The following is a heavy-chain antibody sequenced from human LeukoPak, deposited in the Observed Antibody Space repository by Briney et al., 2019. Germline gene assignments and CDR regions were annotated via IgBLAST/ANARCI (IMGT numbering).Heavy chain of an antibody. D-gene: IGHD1-1*01. CDR3: TRDHRDDWNPGYYFDY. V-gene: IGHV3-49*04. CDR1: GFTFGDFA. CDR2: IKTKVYGGTT. J-gene: IGHJ4*02. Sequence: GGSLRLSCTASGFTFGDFAMGWVGQAPGKGLEWVGFIKTKVYGGTTEYAASVKGRFTISRDDSKAIAYLQMNSLKTEDTAVYFCTRDHRDDWNPGYYFDYWGQGTLVTVSS.